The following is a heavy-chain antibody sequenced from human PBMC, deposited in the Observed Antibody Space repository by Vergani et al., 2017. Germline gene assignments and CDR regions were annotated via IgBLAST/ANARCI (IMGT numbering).Heavy chain of an antibody. J-gene: IGHJ6*02. Sequence: VQLVESGGGVVQPGRSLRLSCAASGFTFSSYGMHWVRQAPGKGLEWVAVIWYDGSNKYYADSVKGRFTISRDNSKNTLYLQMNSLRAEDTAVYYCARDRVVGATGDDYYYGMDVWGQGTTVTVSS. CDR2: IWYDGSNK. V-gene: IGHV3-33*01. CDR1: GFTFSSYG. D-gene: IGHD1-26*01. CDR3: ARDRVVGATGDDYYYGMDV.